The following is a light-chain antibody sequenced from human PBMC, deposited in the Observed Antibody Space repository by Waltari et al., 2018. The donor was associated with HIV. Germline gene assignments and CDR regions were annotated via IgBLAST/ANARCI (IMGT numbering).Light chain of an antibody. J-gene: IGLJ3*02. Sequence: QSALTQPAYVSRSPGQSLTISCTGASSDVGGYKSVSWYQHHTGKAPKLMISDVSERPSGVSNRFSGSKSGNTASLTISGLQAEDEADYYCCSYAGSSTLLFGGGTKVTVL. CDR3: CSYAGSSTLL. V-gene: IGLV2-23*02. CDR2: DVS. CDR1: SSDVGGYKS.